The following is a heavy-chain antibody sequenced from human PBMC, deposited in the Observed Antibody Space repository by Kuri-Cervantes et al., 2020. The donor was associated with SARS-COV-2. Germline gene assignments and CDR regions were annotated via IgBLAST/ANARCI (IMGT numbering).Heavy chain of an antibody. Sequence: SLKISCAASGFTFDDYAMHWVRQAPGKGLEWVSGISWNSGSIGYADSVKGRFTISRDNAKNSLYLQMNSLKTEDTAVYYCTTDYFLMLGAIRVDYWGQGTLVTVSS. D-gene: IGHD1-26*01. V-gene: IGHV3-9*01. J-gene: IGHJ4*02. CDR2: ISWNSGSI. CDR1: GFTFDDYA. CDR3: TTDYFLMLGAIRVDY.